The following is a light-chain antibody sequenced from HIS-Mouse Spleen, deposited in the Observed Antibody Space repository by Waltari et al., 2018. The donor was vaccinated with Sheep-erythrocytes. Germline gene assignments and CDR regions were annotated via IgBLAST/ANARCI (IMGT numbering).Light chain of an antibody. V-gene: IGLV2-14*01. Sequence: QSALTQPASVSGSPGQSITISCTGTSSDVGGYNYVSWYQQHPGKAPKLMIYEVSNRPSGFSNRFSGSKSGNPASLTISGLQAEDEADYYCSSYTSSSTPVVFGGRTKLTVL. CDR2: EVS. CDR3: SSYTSSSTPVV. J-gene: IGLJ2*01. CDR1: SSDVGGYNY.